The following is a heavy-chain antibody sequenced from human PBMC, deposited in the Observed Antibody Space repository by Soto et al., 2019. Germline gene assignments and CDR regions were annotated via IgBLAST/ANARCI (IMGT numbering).Heavy chain of an antibody. J-gene: IGHJ4*02. Sequence: QVQLVESGGDLVKPGGSLRLSCAASGFTFTDYYMSWLRQAPGQGLQWLSYISGSTDYLNYADSVKDRFTISRDNAKNLLYLQMTSLRAADTAVYYCARDLGLSSSNYFDFWGQGTLVTVSS. D-gene: IGHD3-10*01. CDR2: ISGSTDYL. CDR1: GFTFTDYY. CDR3: ARDLGLSSSNYFDF. V-gene: IGHV3-11*05.